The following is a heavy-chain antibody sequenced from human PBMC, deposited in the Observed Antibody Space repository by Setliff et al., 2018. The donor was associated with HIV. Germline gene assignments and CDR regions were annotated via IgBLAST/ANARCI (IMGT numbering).Heavy chain of an antibody. CDR1: GGSISSGSYY. J-gene: IGHJ4*02. D-gene: IGHD1-26*01. CDR2: IYTSEST. Sequence: PSETLSLTCTDSGGSISSGSYYWSWIRQPAGKGLEWIGHIYTSESTNYNPSLKSRVTISVDTSKNQFSLQLSSVTAADTAVYYCARGALQDGTGSYYEGFDYWGQGTLVTVSS. V-gene: IGHV4-61*09. CDR3: ARGALQDGTGSYYEGFDY.